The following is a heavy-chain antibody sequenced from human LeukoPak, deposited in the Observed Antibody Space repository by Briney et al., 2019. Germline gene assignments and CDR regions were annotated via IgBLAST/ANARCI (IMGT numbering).Heavy chain of an antibody. D-gene: IGHD3-10*01. V-gene: IGHV3-64D*06. CDR1: GFTFSSYA. Sequence: GGSLRLSCSASGFTFSSYAMHWVRQAPGTGLEYVSAISSNGGSTYYADSVKGRFTISRNNSKNTLYLQMSSLRAEDTAVYYCVKDRGVRGVIITDYWGQGTLVTVSS. J-gene: IGHJ4*02. CDR3: VKDRGVRGVIITDY. CDR2: ISSNGGST.